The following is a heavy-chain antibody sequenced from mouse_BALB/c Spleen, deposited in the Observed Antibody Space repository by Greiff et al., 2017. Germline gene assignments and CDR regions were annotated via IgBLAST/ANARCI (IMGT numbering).Heavy chain of an antibody. CDR2: ISDGGSYT. CDR3: ERGTTYYFDY. CDR1: GFTFSDYY. V-gene: IGHV5-4*02. J-gene: IGHJ2*01. Sequence: DVKVVESGGGLVKPGGSLKLSCAASGFTFSDYYMYWVRQTPEKRLEWVATISDGGSYTYYPDSVKGRFTISRDNAKNNLYLQMSSLKSEDTAMYYCERGTTYYFDYWGQGTTLTVSS. D-gene: IGHD2-14*01.